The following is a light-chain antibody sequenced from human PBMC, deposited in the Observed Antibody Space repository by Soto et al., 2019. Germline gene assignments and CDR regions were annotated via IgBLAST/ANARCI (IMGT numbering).Light chain of an antibody. CDR1: QSVSSSY. CDR3: QQYGSSPGT. J-gene: IGKJ1*01. Sequence: EIVLTQSPGTLSLSPGESATLSCRASQSVSSSYLAWYQQKPGQAPRLLIDGASNRATGIPDRFSGSGSGTDFTLTISRLEPEDFAVYYCQQYGSSPGTFGQGTKVEIK. V-gene: IGKV3-20*01. CDR2: GAS.